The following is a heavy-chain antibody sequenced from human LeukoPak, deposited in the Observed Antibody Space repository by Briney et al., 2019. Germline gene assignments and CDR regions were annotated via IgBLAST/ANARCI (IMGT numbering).Heavy chain of an antibody. V-gene: IGHV4-38-2*01. Sequence: SETLSLTCAVSGYSTSSGYYWGWIRQPPGKGLEWIGSIYHSGSTYYNPSLKSRVTISVDTSKNQFSLKLSSVTAADTAVYYCARLVLGSGDYWGQGTLVTVSS. CDR2: IYHSGST. D-gene: IGHD6-25*01. CDR3: ARLVLGSGDY. CDR1: GYSTSSGYY. J-gene: IGHJ4*02.